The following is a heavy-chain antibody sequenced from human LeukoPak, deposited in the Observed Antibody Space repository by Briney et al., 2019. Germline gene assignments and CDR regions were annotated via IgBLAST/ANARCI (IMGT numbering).Heavy chain of an antibody. CDR1: GFTFSSYA. CDR2: ISDSGVST. CDR3: AKELRRVVAAVVYDS. D-gene: IGHD2-2*01. J-gene: IGHJ4*02. V-gene: IGHV3-23*01. Sequence: PGRSLRLSCAASGFTFSSYAMSWVRQAPGKGLEWVSAISDSGVSTYYADSVKGRFTVSRDNSKNTLYLQMNSLRAEDTAVYYCAKELRRVVAAVVYDSWGQGILVTVSS.